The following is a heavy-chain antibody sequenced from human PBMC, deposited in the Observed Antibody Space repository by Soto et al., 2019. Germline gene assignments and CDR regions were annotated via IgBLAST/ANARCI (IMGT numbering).Heavy chain of an antibody. Sequence: PSETLSLTCTVSGGSISSYYWSWIRQPPGKGLEWIGYIYYSGSTNYNPSLKGRVTISVDTSKNQFSLKLSSVTAADTAVYYCARDYSSGWLDYWGQGTLVTVSS. CDR3: ARDYSSGWLDY. V-gene: IGHV4-59*01. CDR2: IYYSGST. D-gene: IGHD6-19*01. CDR1: GGSISSYY. J-gene: IGHJ4*02.